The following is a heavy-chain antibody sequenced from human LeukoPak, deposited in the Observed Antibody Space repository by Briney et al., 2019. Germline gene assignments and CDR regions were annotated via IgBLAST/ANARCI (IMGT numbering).Heavy chain of an antibody. J-gene: IGHJ4*02. Sequence: GSLRLSCAASGFSFSNSWMDWVRQAPGKGLEWVANIKGDGSDKDYVDSVKGRFTISRDNAKNLLYLQMNSLRAEDTAVYFCSWSLNYWGLGTLVTVSS. V-gene: IGHV3-7*01. CDR2: IKGDGSDK. CDR1: GFSFSNSW. D-gene: IGHD1-26*01. CDR3: SWSLNY.